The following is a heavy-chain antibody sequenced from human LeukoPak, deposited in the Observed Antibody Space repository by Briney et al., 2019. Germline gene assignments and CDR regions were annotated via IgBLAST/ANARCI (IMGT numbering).Heavy chain of an antibody. CDR1: GFTFSSYA. CDR3: AKGQWLPRDY. CDR2: ISGSSGTT. D-gene: IGHD6-19*01. Sequence: PGGSLRLSCAASGFTFSSYAMSWVRQAPGKGLEWVSAISGSSGTTYYADSVKGRFFISRDNSKNTLYLQMNSLRAEDTAVYYCAKGQWLPRDYWGQGTLVTVSS. V-gene: IGHV3-23*01. J-gene: IGHJ4*02.